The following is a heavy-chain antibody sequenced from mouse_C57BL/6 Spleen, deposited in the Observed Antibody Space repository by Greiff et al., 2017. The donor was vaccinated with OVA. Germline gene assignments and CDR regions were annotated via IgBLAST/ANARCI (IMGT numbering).Heavy chain of an antibody. J-gene: IGHJ4*01. CDR3: ARYYGSSDYAMDY. D-gene: IGHD1-1*01. CDR1: GYAFTNYL. Sequence: QVQLQQSGAELARPGTSVKVSCKASGYAFTNYLIEWVKQRPGPGLEWIGVINPGSGGTNYNEKFKGKATLTADKSSSTAYMQLSSLTSEDSAVYFCARYYGSSDYAMDYWGQGTSVTVSS. V-gene: IGHV1-54*01. CDR2: INPGSGGT.